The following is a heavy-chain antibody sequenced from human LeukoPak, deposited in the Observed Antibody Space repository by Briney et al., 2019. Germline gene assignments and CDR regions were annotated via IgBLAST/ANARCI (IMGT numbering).Heavy chain of an antibody. CDR1: GFTFSSYA. Sequence: GGSLRLSCAASGFTFSSYAMMWVRQSPEKGLEWVSSITGGGDGTYYADSVGGRFTISRDNSKNTLYLKMNSLRAEDTAVYFCVKGFVHPTYYFEYWGQGTLVTVSS. D-gene: IGHD3-10*01. CDR3: VKGFVHPTYYFEY. V-gene: IGHV3-23*01. CDR2: ITGGGDGT. J-gene: IGHJ4*02.